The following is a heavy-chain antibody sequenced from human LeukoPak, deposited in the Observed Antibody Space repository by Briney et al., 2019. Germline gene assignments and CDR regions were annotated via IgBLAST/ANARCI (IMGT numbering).Heavy chain of an antibody. CDR2: INHSGST. CDR3: ARGPPGDYDSSGYIDY. V-gene: IGHV4-34*01. J-gene: IGHJ4*02. Sequence: SETLSLTCAVYGGSFSGYYWSWIRQPPGKGLEWIGEINHSGSTNYNPSLKSRVTISVDTSKNQFSLKLSSVTAADTAVYYCARGPPGDYDSSGYIDYSGQGTLRTVSS. CDR1: GGSFSGYY. D-gene: IGHD3-22*01.